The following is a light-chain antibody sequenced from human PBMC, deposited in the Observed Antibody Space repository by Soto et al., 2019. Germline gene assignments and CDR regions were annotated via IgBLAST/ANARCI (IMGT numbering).Light chain of an antibody. J-gene: IGLJ2*01. CDR1: GRDVGSNNL. Sequence: QSALTQPASVSGSPGQSITISCTGTGRDVGSNNLVSWYQHHPGKAPKLIIYEGNNRPSGISNRFSGSKSGNTASLTISGLQAEDEADYYCSSHAGTVVFGGGTKLTVL. V-gene: IGLV2-23*01. CDR2: EGN. CDR3: SSHAGTVV.